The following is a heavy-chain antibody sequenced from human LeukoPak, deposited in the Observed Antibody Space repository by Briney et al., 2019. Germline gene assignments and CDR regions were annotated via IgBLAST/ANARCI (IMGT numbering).Heavy chain of an antibody. CDR1: GLTFSNYE. D-gene: IGHD5-18*01. CDR3: ETDLVQLWSKDY. Sequence: GGSLRLSCAASGLTFSNYEFNWVRQAPGEGLEWISYIGSSGRNIYYADSVKGRFTISRDNAKSSLYLQMNRLRAEDTAAYYCETDLVQLWSKDYWGQGTLVTVSS. CDR2: IGSSGRNI. V-gene: IGHV3-48*03. J-gene: IGHJ4*02.